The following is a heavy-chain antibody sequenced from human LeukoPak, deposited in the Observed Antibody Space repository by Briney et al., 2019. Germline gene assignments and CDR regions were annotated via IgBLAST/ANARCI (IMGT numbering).Heavy chain of an antibody. CDR2: ISGSGGST. D-gene: IGHD2-15*01. V-gene: IGHV3-23*01. CDR3: AREGCSGGSCYRNYYYYGMDV. CDR1: GFTFSSYA. J-gene: IGHJ6*02. Sequence: GGSLRLSCAASGFTFSSYAMSWVRQAPGKGLEWVSAISGSGGSTYYADSVKGRFTISRDNAKNSLYLQMNSLRAEDTAVYYCAREGCSGGSCYRNYYYYGMDVWGQGTTVTVSS.